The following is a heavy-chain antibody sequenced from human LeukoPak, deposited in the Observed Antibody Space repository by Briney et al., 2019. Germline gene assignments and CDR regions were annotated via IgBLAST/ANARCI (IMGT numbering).Heavy chain of an antibody. D-gene: IGHD1-14*01. CDR2: IIPIFGTA. CDR3: ARVRAAGRTRDAFDI. Sequence: SVKVSCKASGGTFSSYAITWVRQAPRQGLEWMGGIIPIFGTANYAQKFQGRVTITADKSTSTAYMDPSSLRSEDTAVYYCARVRAAGRTRDAFDIWGQGTMVTVSS. J-gene: IGHJ3*02. V-gene: IGHV1-69*06. CDR1: GGTFSSYA.